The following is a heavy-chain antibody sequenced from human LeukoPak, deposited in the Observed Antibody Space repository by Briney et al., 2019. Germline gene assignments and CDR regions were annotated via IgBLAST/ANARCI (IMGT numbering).Heavy chain of an antibody. Sequence: GGSLRLSCAASRFTFSTYSMNWVRQAPGKGLEWVSSISSSGSYIYSTDSLRGRFTISRDNAKNSLYLQMNSLRAEDTAVYYCAGALTVAGTDWYLDLGGGGTLVTVPS. J-gene: IGHJ2*01. CDR3: AGALTVAGTDWYLDL. CDR1: RFTFSTYS. D-gene: IGHD6-19*01. V-gene: IGHV3-21*01. CDR2: ISSSGSYI.